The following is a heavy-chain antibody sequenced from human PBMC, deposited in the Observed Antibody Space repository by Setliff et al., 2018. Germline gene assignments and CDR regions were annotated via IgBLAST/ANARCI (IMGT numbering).Heavy chain of an antibody. D-gene: IGHD6-13*01. CDR2: ISSSSTI. J-gene: IGHJ4*02. CDR3: ARLPYSSSWYYPSYYFDY. V-gene: IGHV3-11*04. Sequence: LSLSCAASGFTFSNAWMSWVRQAPGKGLEWVSYISSSSTIYYADSVKGRFTISRDNAKNSLYLQMNSLRAEDTAVYYCARLPYSSSWYYPSYYFDYWGQGTLVTVSS. CDR1: GFTFSNAW.